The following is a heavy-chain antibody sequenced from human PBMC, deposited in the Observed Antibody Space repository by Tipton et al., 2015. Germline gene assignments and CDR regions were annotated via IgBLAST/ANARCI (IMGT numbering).Heavy chain of an antibody. J-gene: IGHJ4*02. D-gene: IGHD1-14*01. CDR1: GDSFRDYY. CDR3: ATLGAGTNHDY. V-gene: IGHV4-4*07. Sequence: TLSLTCTVSGDSFRDYYWAWIRQPAGKGLEWIGHIYSSGSSKYNPSLKSRATMSIDTSKNQFSLKLTSVTAADTAVYYCATLGAGTNHDYWGQGTLVTVSS. CDR2: IYSSGSS.